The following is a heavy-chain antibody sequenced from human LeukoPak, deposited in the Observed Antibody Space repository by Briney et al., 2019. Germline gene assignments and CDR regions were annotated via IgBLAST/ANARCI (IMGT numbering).Heavy chain of an antibody. CDR1: GGTFSSYA. CDR2: IIPIFGTA. Sequence: SVKVSCKASGGTFSSYAISWVRQAPGQGLEWMGGIIPIFGTANYAQKFQGRVTITTDESTSTAYMELSSLRSEDTAVYYCARVKRVEPESWRVVPLYYMDVWGKGTTVTVSS. V-gene: IGHV1-69*05. CDR3: ARVKRVEPESWRVVPLYYMDV. J-gene: IGHJ6*03. D-gene: IGHD1-1*01.